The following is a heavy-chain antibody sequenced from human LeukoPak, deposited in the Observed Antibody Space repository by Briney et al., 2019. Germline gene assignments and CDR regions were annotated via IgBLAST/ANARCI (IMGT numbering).Heavy chain of an antibody. V-gene: IGHV3-7*01. CDR2: IKQDGSEK. CDR1: GFTFSSYW. J-gene: IGHJ3*02. Sequence: GGSLRLSCAASGFTFSSYWMSWVRQAPGKGLEWVANIKQDGSEKYYVDSVKGRFTISRDNAKNSLYLQMNSLRAEDTVVYYCARENIVVVPAKDAFDIWGQGTMVTVSS. CDR3: ARENIVVVPAKDAFDI. D-gene: IGHD2-2*01.